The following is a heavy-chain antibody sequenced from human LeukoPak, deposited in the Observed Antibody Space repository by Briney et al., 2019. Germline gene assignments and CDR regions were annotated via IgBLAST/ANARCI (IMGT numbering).Heavy chain of an antibody. J-gene: IGHJ4*02. CDR1: GFTFSSYA. D-gene: IGHD3-10*01. CDR2: ISISGGST. Sequence: GGSLRLSCAASGFTFSSYAMSWVRQAPGKRLEWVSVISISGGSTYYGDSVKGRFTISRDNSKNTLYLQMNSLRAEDTAVYYCARDRASGFFDYWGRGTLVTVSS. V-gene: IGHV3-23*01. CDR3: ARDRASGFFDY.